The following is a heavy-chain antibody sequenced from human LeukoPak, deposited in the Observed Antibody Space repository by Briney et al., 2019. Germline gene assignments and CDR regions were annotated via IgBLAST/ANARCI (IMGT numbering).Heavy chain of an antibody. CDR3: ARFKRAGGWSYFDY. CDR1: GGSFSGYY. V-gene: IGHV4-59*01. CDR2: IYNSGST. J-gene: IGHJ4*02. D-gene: IGHD6-19*01. Sequence: SETLSLTCAVYGGSFSGYYWSWIRQPPGKGLEWIGHIYNSGSTNYSPSLKSRVTISVDTSKNQFSLKLSSVTAADTAVYYCARFKRAGGWSYFDYWGQGTLVTVSS.